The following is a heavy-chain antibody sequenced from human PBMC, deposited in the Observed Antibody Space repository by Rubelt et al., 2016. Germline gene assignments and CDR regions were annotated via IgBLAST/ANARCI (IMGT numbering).Heavy chain of an antibody. D-gene: IGHD3-22*01. Sequence: QVQLVQSGAEVKKPGSSVKVSCKASGGTFSSYAISWVRQAPGQGLEWMGGIIPIFGTANYAQKFQGRVTLTADKYPGTAYMALSRLRSEDTAVYYCARDLVGVVITTHDAFDIWGQGTMVTVSS. CDR1: GGTFSSYA. J-gene: IGHJ3*02. CDR2: IIPIFGTA. CDR3: ARDLVGVVITTHDAFDI. V-gene: IGHV1-69*06.